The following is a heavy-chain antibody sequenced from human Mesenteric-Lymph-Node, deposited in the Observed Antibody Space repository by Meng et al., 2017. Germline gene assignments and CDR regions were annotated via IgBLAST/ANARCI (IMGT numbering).Heavy chain of an antibody. Sequence: GESLKISCAASGFTFSSYGMHWVRQAPGKGLEWVAVIWYDGSNKYYADSVKGRFTISRDNSKNTLYLQMNSLRAEDTAVYYCAKDPHSSGWYDAGYYFDYWGQGTLVTVSS. CDR3: AKDPHSSGWYDAGYYFDY. V-gene: IGHV3-33*06. CDR1: GFTFSSYG. CDR2: IWYDGSNK. D-gene: IGHD6-19*01. J-gene: IGHJ4*02.